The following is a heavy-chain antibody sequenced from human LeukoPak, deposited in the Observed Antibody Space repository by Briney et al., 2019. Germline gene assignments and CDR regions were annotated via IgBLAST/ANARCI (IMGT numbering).Heavy chain of an antibody. CDR2: ISGSGSST. Sequence: GGSLRLSCAASGFTFSNYALTWVRQAPGKGLEWVSGISGSGSSTYYADSVRGRFTISRDNSKNTLYLQMNSLRAEDTAVYYCAKGTELLWFGVGWFDPWGQGTLVTVSS. D-gene: IGHD3-10*01. CDR3: AKGTELLWFGVGWFDP. V-gene: IGHV3-23*01. CDR1: GFTFSNYA. J-gene: IGHJ5*02.